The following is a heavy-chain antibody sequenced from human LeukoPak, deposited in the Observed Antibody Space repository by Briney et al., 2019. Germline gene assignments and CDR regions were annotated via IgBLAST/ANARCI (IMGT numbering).Heavy chain of an antibody. V-gene: IGHV4-39*01. CDR1: GGSISTTSYY. CDR3: ARGCHAYYYYYYMDV. Sequence: SETLSLTCTVSGGSISTTSYYWGWIRQPPGKGLEWIGSIYYSGSTYYNPSLKSRVTISVDTSKSQFSLKLSSVTAADTAVYYCARGCHAYYYYYYMDVWGKGTTVTVSS. D-gene: IGHD2-15*01. J-gene: IGHJ6*03. CDR2: IYYSGST.